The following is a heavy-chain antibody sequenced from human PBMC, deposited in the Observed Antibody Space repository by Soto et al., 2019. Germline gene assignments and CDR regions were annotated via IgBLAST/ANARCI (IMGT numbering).Heavy chain of an antibody. Sequence: QVQLQQWGAGLLKPSETLSLTCAVYGGSFSGYYWSWIRQPPGKGLEWIGEINHSGSTNYNPSLKSRVTIAVDTSKNQIALKLSFVTAADTAVYYCARAKRYYDYVWGSFGYWGQGTLVTVSS. D-gene: IGHD3-16*01. CDR2: INHSGST. V-gene: IGHV4-34*01. CDR1: GGSFSGYY. J-gene: IGHJ4*02. CDR3: ARAKRYYDYVWGSFGY.